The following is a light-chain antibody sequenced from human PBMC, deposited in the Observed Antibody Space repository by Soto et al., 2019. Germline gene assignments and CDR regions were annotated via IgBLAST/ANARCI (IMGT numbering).Light chain of an antibody. CDR2: XXX. V-gene: IGLV2-14*01. J-gene: IGLJ1*01. Sequence: SVLTQPASVSGSPGQSITISCTGTSRDVGGYNYVSWYQQHPGKAPKLXIXXXXXXXSGVSHRFSGSKSGNTASLTISGLQAEDEADYYCSSYTSSSTLYVFGTGTKVTVL. CDR3: SSYTSSSTLYV. CDR1: SRDVGGYNY.